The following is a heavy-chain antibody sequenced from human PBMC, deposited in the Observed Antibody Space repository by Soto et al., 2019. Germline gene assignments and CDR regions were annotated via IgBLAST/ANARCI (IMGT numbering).Heavy chain of an antibody. J-gene: IGHJ6*02. Sequence: GGSLRLSCAASGFTFSGYWMSWVRQTPGKGPEWVAVIKNDGSKKYYADSVKGRFTISRDNSKNTLYLQMNSLRAEDTAVYYCARGSGIAVARKAGGNYYYGMDVWGQGTTVTVSS. D-gene: IGHD6-19*01. V-gene: IGHV3-33*08. CDR2: IKNDGSKK. CDR3: ARGSGIAVARKAGGNYYYGMDV. CDR1: GFTFSGYW.